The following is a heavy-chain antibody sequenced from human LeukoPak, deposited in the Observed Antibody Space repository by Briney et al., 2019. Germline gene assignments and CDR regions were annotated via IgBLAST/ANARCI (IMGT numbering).Heavy chain of an antibody. Sequence: PGGSLRLSCAASGFTFSTCGMTWVRQAPGKGLEWVSSISDSGSHTYYTDSVKGRFTISRDNSKNTRYLQMKSLRAEATAVYYCAKLPSDMTEFNYWGQGSLVTVSS. V-gene: IGHV3-23*05. CDR2: ISDSGSHT. D-gene: IGHD2-21*02. J-gene: IGHJ4*02. CDR3: AKLPSDMTEFNY. CDR1: GFTFSTCG.